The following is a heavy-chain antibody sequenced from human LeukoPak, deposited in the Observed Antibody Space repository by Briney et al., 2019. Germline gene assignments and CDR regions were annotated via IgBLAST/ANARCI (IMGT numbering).Heavy chain of an antibody. CDR3: SWIRNV. CDR1: GFPFKNVW. D-gene: IGHD5-18*01. Sequence: GGSLRLSCAASGFPFKNVWMNWVRQAPGRGLEWIGRIKTKSDGGTIDYAAPLKGRFTISRDDSKDTLYLQINSLKIEDTGFYCCSWIRNVWGQGSLVTVSS. CDR2: IKTKSDGGTI. V-gene: IGHV3-15*07. J-gene: IGHJ4*02.